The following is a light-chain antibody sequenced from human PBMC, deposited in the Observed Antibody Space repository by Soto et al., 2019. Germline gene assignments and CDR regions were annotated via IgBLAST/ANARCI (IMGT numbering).Light chain of an antibody. V-gene: IGLV2-23*01. CDR1: SSDVGSYNL. J-gene: IGLJ3*02. Sequence: QSVLTQPASVSGSPGQSITISCTGTSSDVGSYNLVSWYQQHPGKAPKLMIYEGSKRPSGVSNRFSGSKSGNTASLTISGLQVEDEADYYCCSYAGSSTPWVFGGGTKLTVL. CDR3: CSYAGSSTPWV. CDR2: EGS.